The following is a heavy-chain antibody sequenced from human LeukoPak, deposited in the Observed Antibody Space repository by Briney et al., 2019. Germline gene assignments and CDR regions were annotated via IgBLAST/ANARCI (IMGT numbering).Heavy chain of an antibody. Sequence: GGSLRLSCAASGFIFSSYGMHWVRQAPGKGLEWVAVISYDGSNKYYADSVKGRFTISRDNSKNTLYLQMNSLRAEDTAVYYCARDVYDSSGYYYYYYGMDVWGQGTTVTVSS. CDR2: ISYDGSNK. J-gene: IGHJ6*02. D-gene: IGHD3-22*01. CDR1: GFIFSSYG. V-gene: IGHV3-30*03. CDR3: ARDVYDSSGYYYYYYGMDV.